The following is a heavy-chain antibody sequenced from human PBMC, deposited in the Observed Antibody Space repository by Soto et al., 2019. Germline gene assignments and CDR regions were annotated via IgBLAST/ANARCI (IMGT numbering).Heavy chain of an antibody. Sequence: ASVKVSCKASGYTFTTYGINWVRQAPGQGLEWMGWVSPYNGDTTYAQKVQGRVNMTTDTSTRTAYLELNSLRAEDTAVYYCEKDVLMYYFDNSAYYGALHVWGQGTMVTVSS. V-gene: IGHV1-18*04. CDR3: EKDVLMYYFDNSAYYGALHV. J-gene: IGHJ3*01. CDR2: VSPYNGDT. CDR1: GYTFTTYG. D-gene: IGHD3-22*01.